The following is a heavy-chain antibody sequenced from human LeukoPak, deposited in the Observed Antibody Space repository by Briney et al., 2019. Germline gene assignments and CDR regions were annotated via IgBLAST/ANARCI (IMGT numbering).Heavy chain of an antibody. Sequence: EASVKGSSNASAYTFTSYGISWVRHAPGQGLEWMGWISVNNGNTNYAQKLQSRVNMTTDTPTSTAYVELRSLRSDDTAVYYCARDAKVPAAVFDYWGQGTLVTVSS. CDR3: ARDAKVPAAVFDY. D-gene: IGHD2-2*01. J-gene: IGHJ4*02. CDR2: ISVNNGNT. CDR1: AYTFTSYG. V-gene: IGHV1-18*01.